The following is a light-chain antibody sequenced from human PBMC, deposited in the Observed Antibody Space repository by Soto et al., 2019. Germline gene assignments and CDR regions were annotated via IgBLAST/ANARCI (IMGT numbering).Light chain of an antibody. CDR3: QQYNIWPPVT. CDR2: AAS. CDR1: QSVSSN. V-gene: IGKV3-15*01. J-gene: IGKJ1*01. Sequence: EIVMTQSPATLSVSPGERATLSCRASQSVSSNLAWYQQKPGQAPRLLIYAASTRATGVPARFRGSGSGTEYTLTICSLQSEDFAVYYCQQYNIWPPVTFGQGTKVEIK.